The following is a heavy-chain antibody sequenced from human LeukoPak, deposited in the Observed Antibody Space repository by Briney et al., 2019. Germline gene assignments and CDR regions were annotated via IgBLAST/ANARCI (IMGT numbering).Heavy chain of an antibody. CDR3: AKGSGEWRLWYYIDY. J-gene: IGHJ4*02. D-gene: IGHD5-18*01. CDR1: GFTFSSYS. CDR2: ISSSSSYI. Sequence: GGSLRLSCAASGFTFSSYSMNWVRQAPGKGLEWVSSISSSSSYIYYADSVKGRFTISRDNSKNTLYLQMNSLRAEDTAVYYCAKGSGEWRLWYYIDYWGQGTLVTVSS. V-gene: IGHV3-21*04.